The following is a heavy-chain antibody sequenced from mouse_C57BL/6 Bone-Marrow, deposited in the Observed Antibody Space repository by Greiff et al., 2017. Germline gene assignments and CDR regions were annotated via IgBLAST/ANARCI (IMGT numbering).Heavy chain of an antibody. J-gene: IGHJ4*01. CDR2: ISSGGSYT. V-gene: IGHV5-6*02. D-gene: IGHD2-1*01. Sequence: EVMLVESGGDLVKPGGSLKLSCAASGFTFSSYGMSWVRQTPDKRLEWVATISSGGSYTYYPDSVKGRFTISRDNAKNTLYMQMSSLKSEDTDMYYCGRRRTPIYYGRRPLYYDAKDYWGQGTSVTVSA. CDR3: GRRRTPIYYGRRPLYYDAKDY. CDR1: GFTFSSYG.